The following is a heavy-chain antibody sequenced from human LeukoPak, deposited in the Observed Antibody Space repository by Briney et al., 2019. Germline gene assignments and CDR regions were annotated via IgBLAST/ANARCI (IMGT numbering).Heavy chain of an antibody. CDR3: ARGRSYCSSTSCYNWFDP. Sequence: GSSVKVSCKASGGTFSSYAISWVRQAPGQGLEWMGGIIPIFGTANYAQKFQSRVTITADESTSTAYMELSSLRSEDTAVYYCARGRSYCSSTSCYNWFDPWGQGTLVTVSS. D-gene: IGHD2-2*01. CDR2: IIPIFGTA. V-gene: IGHV1-69*01. CDR1: GGTFSSYA. J-gene: IGHJ5*02.